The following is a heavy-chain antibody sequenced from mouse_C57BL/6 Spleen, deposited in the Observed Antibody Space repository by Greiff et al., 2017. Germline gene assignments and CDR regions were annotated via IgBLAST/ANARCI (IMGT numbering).Heavy chain of an antibody. D-gene: IGHD2-3*01. CDR2: IHPNSGST. J-gene: IGHJ3*01. Sequence: QVQLQQSGAELVKPGASVKLSCTASGYTFTSYWMHWVKQWPGKGLEWIGMIHPNSGSTNYNEKFKSKATLTVDKSSSTVYMQLSSLTSEDSAVYYCARGGYSCAYWGQGTLVTVAA. CDR1: GYTFTSYW. CDR3: ARGGYSCAY. V-gene: IGHV1-64*01.